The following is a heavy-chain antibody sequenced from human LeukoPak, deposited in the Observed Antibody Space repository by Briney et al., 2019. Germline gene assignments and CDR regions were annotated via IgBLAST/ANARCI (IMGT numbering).Heavy chain of an antibody. CDR2: IYHSGST. V-gene: IGHV4-38-2*02. D-gene: IGHD3-16*01. J-gene: IGHJ4*02. Sequence: SETLSLTCTVSGYSISSNYYWGWIRQPPGKGLEWIGSIYHSGSTYYNPSLKSRVTISVDTSKNQFSLKLSSVTAADTAVYYCARLIRGDWGQGTLVTVSS. CDR3: ARLIRGD. CDR1: GYSISSNYY.